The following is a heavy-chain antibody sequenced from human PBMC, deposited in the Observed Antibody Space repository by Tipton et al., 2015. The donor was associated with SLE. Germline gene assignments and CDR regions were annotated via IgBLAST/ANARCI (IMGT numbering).Heavy chain of an antibody. CDR1: GYSISSGFY. Sequence: TLSLTCKVSGYSISSGFYWGWIRQPPGKGLEWIGSIFHSGSTYYNSSLKSRVTISVDRSNNQFSLKLSSVTAADTAVYYCASWGPIVYYYYYMDVWGKGTTVTVSS. J-gene: IGHJ6*03. D-gene: IGHD3-16*01. V-gene: IGHV4-38-2*02. CDR2: IFHSGST. CDR3: ASWGPIVYYYYYMDV.